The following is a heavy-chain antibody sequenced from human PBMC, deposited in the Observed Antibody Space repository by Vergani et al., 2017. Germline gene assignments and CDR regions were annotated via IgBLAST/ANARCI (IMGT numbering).Heavy chain of an antibody. CDR3: AAADFWSGYYLLDV. Sequence: QVQLVQSGAEVKKPGASVKVSCKASGYTFTSYGISWVRQAPGQGLEWMGWISAYIGNTNYAQKLKGRVTMTTVTSTSTAYMELRSLRSDDTAVYYCAAADFWSGYYLLDVWGQGTTVTVSS. CDR2: ISAYIGNT. J-gene: IGHJ6*02. CDR1: GYTFTSYG. D-gene: IGHD3-3*01. V-gene: IGHV1-18*01.